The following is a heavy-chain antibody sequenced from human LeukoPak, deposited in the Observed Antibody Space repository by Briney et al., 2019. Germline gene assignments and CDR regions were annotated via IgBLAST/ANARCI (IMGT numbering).Heavy chain of an antibody. J-gene: IGHJ4*02. Sequence: GGSLRLSCAASGFTFSSYSMNWVRQAPGKGLEWVSSISRSSSYIYYADSVKGRFTISRDNAKNSLYLQMNSLRAEDTAVYYCASAGGIAVSDDYWGQGTLVTVSS. D-gene: IGHD6-19*01. CDR1: GFTFSSYS. CDR3: ASAGGIAVSDDY. V-gene: IGHV3-21*01. CDR2: ISRSSSYI.